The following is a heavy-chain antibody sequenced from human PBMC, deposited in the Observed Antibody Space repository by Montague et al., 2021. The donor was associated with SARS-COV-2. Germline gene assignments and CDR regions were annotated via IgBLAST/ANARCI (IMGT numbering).Heavy chain of an antibody. CDR3: AADYGERDWFDP. CDR2: LEKKKST. Sequence: SETLSLTCTVSGVVELRRRSEEHTSELQSHHELVCRLLLEKKKSTYYNPSLKSRVTISVDTSKNQFSLKLSSVTAADTAVYYCAADYGERDWFDPWGQGTLVTVSS. J-gene: IGHJ5*02. D-gene: IGHD4-17*01. V-gene: IGHV4-39*01. CDR1: GVVELRRRSE.